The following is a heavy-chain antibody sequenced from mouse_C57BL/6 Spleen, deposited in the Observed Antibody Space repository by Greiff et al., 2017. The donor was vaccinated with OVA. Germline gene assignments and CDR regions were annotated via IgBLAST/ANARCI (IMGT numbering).Heavy chain of an antibody. CDR2: IYPSDSET. CDR1: GYTFTSYW. Sequence: QVQLQQPGAELVRPGSSVKLSCKASGYTFTSYWMDWVKQRPGQGLEWIGNIYPSDSETHYNQKFKDKATLTVDKSSSTAYMPLSSLTSEDSAVYDCARAWLLYAMDYWGQGTSVTVSS. J-gene: IGHJ4*01. CDR3: ARAWLLYAMDY. V-gene: IGHV1-61*01. D-gene: IGHD2-3*01.